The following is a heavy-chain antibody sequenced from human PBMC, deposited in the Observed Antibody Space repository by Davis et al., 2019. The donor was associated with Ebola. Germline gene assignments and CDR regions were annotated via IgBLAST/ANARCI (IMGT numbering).Heavy chain of an antibody. CDR2: TYYRSKWYN. Sequence: LRLSCAISGDSVSSNSAGWNWIRQSPSRGLEWLGRTYYRSKWYNDYAVSVKSRITINPDTSKNQFSLQLNSVTPEDTAVYYCARGGYSNSSDYNWFDPWGQGTLVTVSS. D-gene: IGHD6-6*01. V-gene: IGHV6-1*01. CDR1: GDSVSSNSAG. CDR3: ARGGYSNSSDYNWFDP. J-gene: IGHJ5*02.